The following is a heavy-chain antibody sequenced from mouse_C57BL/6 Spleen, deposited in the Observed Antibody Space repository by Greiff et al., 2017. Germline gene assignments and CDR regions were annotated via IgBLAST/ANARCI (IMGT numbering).Heavy chain of an antibody. Sequence: QVQLQQPGAELVKPGASVKLSCKASGYTFTSYWMHWVKQRPGQGLEWIGMIHPNSGSTNYNEKFKSKATLTVDKSSSTAYMQLSSLTSEDSAVYYCAITTVVADYYAMDYRGQGTSVTVSS. CDR1: GYTFTSYW. D-gene: IGHD1-1*01. CDR2: IHPNSGST. CDR3: AITTVVADYYAMDY. V-gene: IGHV1-64*01. J-gene: IGHJ4*01.